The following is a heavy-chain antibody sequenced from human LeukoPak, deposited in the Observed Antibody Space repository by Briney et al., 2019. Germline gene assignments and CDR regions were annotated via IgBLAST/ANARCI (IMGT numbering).Heavy chain of an antibody. CDR3: ARGAGGYFDS. D-gene: IGHD3-10*01. CDR2: ISSSGSPI. Sequence: GRSLRLSCAASGFTFSSYEMNWVRQAPGKGLEWVSYISSSGSPISYADSVKGRFTISRDNAKNSLYLQMNSLRAEDTAVYYCARGAGGYFDSWGQGTLVTVSS. CDR1: GFTFSSYE. J-gene: IGHJ4*02. V-gene: IGHV3-48*03.